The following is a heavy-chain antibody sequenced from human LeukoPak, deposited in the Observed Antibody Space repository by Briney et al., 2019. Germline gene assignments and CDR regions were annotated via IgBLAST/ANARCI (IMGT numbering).Heavy chain of an antibody. V-gene: IGHV1-18*04. J-gene: IGHJ6*03. CDR2: ISAYNGNT. CDR1: GYTFTGYY. Sequence: ASVKVSCKASGYTFTGYYMHWVRQAPGQGLECMGWISAYNGNTNYAQKLQGRVTMTTDTSTSTAYMELRSLRSDDTAVYYCARVPPGYCTNGVCYNYYYYYMDVWGKGTTVTVSS. CDR3: ARVPPGYCTNGVCYNYYYYYMDV. D-gene: IGHD2-8*01.